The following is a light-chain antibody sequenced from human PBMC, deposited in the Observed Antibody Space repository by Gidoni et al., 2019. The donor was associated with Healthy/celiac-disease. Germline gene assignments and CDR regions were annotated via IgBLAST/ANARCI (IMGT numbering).Light chain of an antibody. Sequence: QSALSHPHSVSRSPGQSITISCTGPSSDVGGYNYVSCYPQHTGKAPKLMIYEVSNRASGVSNRFSGSKSGNTASMTISGLQAEDEADYYCSSYTSSSTLYVFGTGTKVTVL. CDR3: SSYTSSSTLYV. V-gene: IGLV2-14*01. CDR2: EVS. CDR1: SSDVGGYNY. J-gene: IGLJ1*01.